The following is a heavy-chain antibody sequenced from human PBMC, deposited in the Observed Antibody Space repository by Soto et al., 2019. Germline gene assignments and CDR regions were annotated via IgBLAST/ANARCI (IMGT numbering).Heavy chain of an antibody. CDR3: ARAAAAGNNRYYGMDV. Sequence: SETLSLTCAVYGGSFSGYYWSWIRQPPGKGLEWIGEINHSGSTNYNPSLKSRVTISVDTSKNQFSLKLSSVTAADTAVYYCARAAAAGNNRYYGMDVWGQGTTVTVSS. D-gene: IGHD6-13*01. CDR2: INHSGST. V-gene: IGHV4-34*01. CDR1: GGSFSGYY. J-gene: IGHJ6*02.